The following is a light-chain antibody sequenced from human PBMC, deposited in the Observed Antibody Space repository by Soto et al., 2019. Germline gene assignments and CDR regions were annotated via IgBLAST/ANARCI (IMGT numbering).Light chain of an antibody. V-gene: IGKV1-5*01. CDR3: QQYQSYFLT. CDR1: QGINSW. J-gene: IGKJ3*01. Sequence: DIQMTQSPSSVSASVGDRVSITCRASQGINSWLAWYQKKPGRAPKLLIYDASSLESGVPSRFSGSGFGTEFTLTISGLQPDDFATYYCQQYQSYFLTFGPGTTVDMK. CDR2: DAS.